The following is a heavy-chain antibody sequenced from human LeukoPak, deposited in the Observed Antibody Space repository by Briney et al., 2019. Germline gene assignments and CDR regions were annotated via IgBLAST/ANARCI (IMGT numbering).Heavy chain of an antibody. Sequence: GASVKVSCKASGYTSATYGITWVRQAHGQGLEWMGWISAYNGNTNCAQKLQGRVTMTTDTSTSTTYMELRSLRSDDTAVYYCASASPISASELPFDYWGQGTLVTVSS. D-gene: IGHD1-26*01. V-gene: IGHV1-18*01. J-gene: IGHJ4*02. CDR3: ASASPISASELPFDY. CDR1: GYTSATYG. CDR2: ISAYNGNT.